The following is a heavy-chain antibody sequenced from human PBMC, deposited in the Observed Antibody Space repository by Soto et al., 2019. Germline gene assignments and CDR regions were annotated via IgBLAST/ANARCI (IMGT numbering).Heavy chain of an antibody. CDR2: IYHSGST. J-gene: IGHJ4*02. V-gene: IGHV4-39*07. CDR1: GGSISSGGYY. D-gene: IGHD3-3*01. CDR3: ARRMVPIFGVVIYYFDY. Sequence: SETLSLTCTVSGGSISSGGYYWSWVRQPPGKGLEWIGEIYHSGSTNYNPSLKSRVTISVDKSKNQFSLKLSSVTAADTAVYYCARRMVPIFGVVIYYFDYWGQGTLVTVSS.